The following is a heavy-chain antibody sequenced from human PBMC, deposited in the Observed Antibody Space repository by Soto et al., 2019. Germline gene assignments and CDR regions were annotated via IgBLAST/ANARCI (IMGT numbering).Heavy chain of an antibody. J-gene: IGHJ4*02. D-gene: IGHD6-13*01. CDR3: AKETPGPYSSSWYDPAFDY. CDR1: GFTFSSYA. V-gene: IGHV3-23*01. Sequence: EVQLLESGGGLVQPGGSLRLSCAASGFTFSSYAMSWVRQAPGKGLEWVSAIGGSDGRTYYADSVKGRCTISRDNSKNTLYLQMNSLRAEDTAVYYCAKETPGPYSSSWYDPAFDYWGQGTPVTVSS. CDR2: IGGSDGRT.